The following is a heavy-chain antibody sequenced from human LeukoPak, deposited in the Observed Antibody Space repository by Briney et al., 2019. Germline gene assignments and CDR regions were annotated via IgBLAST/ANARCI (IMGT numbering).Heavy chain of an antibody. V-gene: IGHV3-30*04. CDR2: ISYDGSNK. CDR3: ARDRSYYDFWSGYYGYYYYGMDV. D-gene: IGHD3-3*01. Sequence: GGSLRLSCAASGFTFSSYAMHWVRQAPGKGLEWVAVISYDGSNKYYADSVKGRFTISRDNSKNTLYLQMNSLRAEDTAVYYCARDRSYYDFWSGYYGYYYYGMDVWGQGTTVTVSS. CDR1: GFTFSSYA. J-gene: IGHJ6*02.